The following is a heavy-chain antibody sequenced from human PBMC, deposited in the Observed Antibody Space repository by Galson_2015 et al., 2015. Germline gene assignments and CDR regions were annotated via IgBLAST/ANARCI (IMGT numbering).Heavy chain of an antibody. CDR1: GFTFSSYG. CDR2: IWYDGSNK. D-gene: IGHD6-19*01. V-gene: IGHV3-33*01. Sequence: SCAASGFTFSSYGMHWVRQAPGKGLEWVAVIWYDGSNKYYADSVKGRFTISRDNSKNTLYLQMNSLRAEDTAVYYCARDPVRWAVAGAFDIWGQGTMVTVSS. J-gene: IGHJ3*02. CDR3: ARDPVRWAVAGAFDI.